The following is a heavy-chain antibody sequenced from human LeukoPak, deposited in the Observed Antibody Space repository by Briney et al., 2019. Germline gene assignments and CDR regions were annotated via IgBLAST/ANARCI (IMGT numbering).Heavy chain of an antibody. CDR1: GGSISSGGYY. V-gene: IGHV4-31*03. D-gene: IGHD5-18*01. CDR2: IYYSGST. CDR3: ARDELVVGYSYGPEAFDY. J-gene: IGHJ4*02. Sequence: SQTLSLTCTVSGGSISSGGYYWSWIRQHPGKGLEWIGYIYYSGSTYYNPSLKSRVTISVDTSKNQFSLKLSSVTAADTAVYYCARDELVVGYSYGPEAFDYWGQGTLVTASS.